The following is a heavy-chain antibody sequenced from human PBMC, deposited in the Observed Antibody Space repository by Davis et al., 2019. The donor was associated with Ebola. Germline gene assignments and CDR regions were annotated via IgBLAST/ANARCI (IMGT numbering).Heavy chain of an antibody. CDR3: ARHGYSSGWSNWFDP. D-gene: IGHD6-19*01. Sequence: MPSETLSLTCTVSGGSVSSTSYYWGWIRQPPGKGLERMGSIYYSGTTYDNPSLKSRVTISVATSKNHFSLKLSSVTAADTAVYYCARHGYSSGWSNWFDPWGQGTLVTVSS. CDR2: IYYSGTT. CDR1: GGSVSSTSYY. J-gene: IGHJ5*02. V-gene: IGHV4-39*01.